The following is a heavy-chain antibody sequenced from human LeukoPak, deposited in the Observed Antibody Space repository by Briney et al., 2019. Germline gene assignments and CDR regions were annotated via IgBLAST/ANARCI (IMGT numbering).Heavy chain of an antibody. V-gene: IGHV4-59*01. CDR3: ARGQWLPVFDF. CDR1: GGFNSHYY. Sequence: SETLSLTCSVSGGFNSHYYWSWIRQPPGKGLEWIGYFYHSGSTNYNPSLKSRVTISVDTSKSHFSLKLSSVTAADTAVYYCARGQWLPVFDFWGQGTLVTVSS. D-gene: IGHD3-22*01. CDR2: FYHSGST. J-gene: IGHJ4*02.